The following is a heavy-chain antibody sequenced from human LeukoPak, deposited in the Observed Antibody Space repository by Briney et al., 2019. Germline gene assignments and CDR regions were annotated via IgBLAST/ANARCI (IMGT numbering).Heavy chain of an antibody. CDR1: GGSISGYY. CDR2: IYYSGST. V-gene: IGHV4-59*01. J-gene: IGHJ4*02. D-gene: IGHD1-26*01. CDR3: ARVDLVGATEFDY. Sequence: PSETLSLTCSVSGGSISGYYWSWIRQPPGKGLEWIGYIYYSGSTNYNPSLKSRVTMSVDTSKNQFSLKLSSVTAADTAVYYCARVDLVGATEFDYWGQGTLVTVSS.